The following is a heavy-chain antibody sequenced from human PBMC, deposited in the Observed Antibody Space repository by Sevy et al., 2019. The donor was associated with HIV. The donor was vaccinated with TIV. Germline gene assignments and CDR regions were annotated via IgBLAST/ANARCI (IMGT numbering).Heavy chain of an antibody. Sequence: SQTLSLTCAISGDSVSTYSAAWNWIRQSPSTGLEWLGRTYYKSKWYNDYALSVKSRISINPDTPKNQISLQLNSVTPEDTAVYYCARESRWFFFHFDYWGQRTLVTVSS. J-gene: IGHJ4*02. V-gene: IGHV6-1*01. CDR1: GDSVSTYSAA. D-gene: IGHD3-10*01. CDR3: ARESRWFFFHFDY. CDR2: TYYKSKWYN.